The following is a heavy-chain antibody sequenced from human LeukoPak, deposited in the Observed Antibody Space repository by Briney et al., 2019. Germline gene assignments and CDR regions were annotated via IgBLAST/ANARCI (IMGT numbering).Heavy chain of an antibody. CDR3: ARAYRNYVYYYHGMDV. D-gene: IGHD4-11*01. J-gene: IGHJ6*02. V-gene: IGHV1-69*04. CDR2: IIPILGIA. CDR1: GGTFSSYA. Sequence: SVKVSCKASGGTFSSYAISWVRQAPGQGLEWMGRIIPILGIANYAQKFQGRVTITADKSTSTAYMELSSLRSEDTAVYYCARAYRNYVYYYHGMDVWGQGTTVTVSS.